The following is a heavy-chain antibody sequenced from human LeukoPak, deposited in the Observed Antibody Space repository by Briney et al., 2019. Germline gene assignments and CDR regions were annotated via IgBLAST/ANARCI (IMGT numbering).Heavy chain of an antibody. CDR2: IGISSGPL. V-gene: IGHV3-48*04. Sequence: GGSLRLSCAASGFTFNNYAMNWVRQTPGGRLEWVSFIGISSGPLLYADSVKGRFTISRDNAKASVYLQMNRLRAEDTAVYYCARAKGYASSYSFDYWGQGILVTVSS. CDR1: GFTFNNYA. J-gene: IGHJ4*02. CDR3: ARAKGYASSYSFDY. D-gene: IGHD3-10*01.